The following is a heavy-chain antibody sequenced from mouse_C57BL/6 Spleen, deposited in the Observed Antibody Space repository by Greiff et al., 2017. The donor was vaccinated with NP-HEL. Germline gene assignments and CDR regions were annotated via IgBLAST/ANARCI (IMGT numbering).Heavy chain of an antibody. Sequence: VQLQQSGPELVKPGASVKMSCKASGYTFTDYNMHWVKQSHGKSLEWIGYINPNNGGTSYNQKFKGKATLTVNKSSSTAYMELRRLTSEDSAVYYCARGDYDYESFYYYAMDYWGQGTSVTVSS. V-gene: IGHV1-22*01. CDR2: INPNNGGT. J-gene: IGHJ4*01. CDR1: GYTFTDYN. D-gene: IGHD2-4*01. CDR3: ARGDYDYESFYYYAMDY.